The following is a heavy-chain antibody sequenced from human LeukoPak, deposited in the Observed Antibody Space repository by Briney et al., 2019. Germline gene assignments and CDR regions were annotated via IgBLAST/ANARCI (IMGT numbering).Heavy chain of an antibody. V-gene: IGHV4-59*01. CDR1: GGSISSYY. D-gene: IGHD4-11*01. CDR3: AREGGLQHHFDY. CDR2: IYYSGST. Sequence: SETLSLTCTVSGGSISSYYWSWIRQPPGKGLEWIGYIYYSGSTNYNPSLKSRVTISVDTSKNQSSLKLSSVTAADTAVCYCAREGGLQHHFDYWGQGTLVTVSS. J-gene: IGHJ4*02.